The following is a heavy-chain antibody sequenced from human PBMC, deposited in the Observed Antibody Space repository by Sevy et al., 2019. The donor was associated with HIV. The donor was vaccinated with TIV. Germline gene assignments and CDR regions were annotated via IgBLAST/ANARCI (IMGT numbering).Heavy chain of an antibody. V-gene: IGHV3-7*01. CDR1: GFTFSTYW. J-gene: IGHJ4*02. Sequence: GGSLRLSCAASGFTFSTYWMSWVRQAPGKGLEWVANIKQDGSEKYYVDSVKGGFTISRDNAKNSLYLQMNSLRAEDTAVYYCASYRGYFDYWGQGTLVTVSS. CDR2: IKQDGSEK. D-gene: IGHD3-16*02. CDR3: ASYRGYFDY.